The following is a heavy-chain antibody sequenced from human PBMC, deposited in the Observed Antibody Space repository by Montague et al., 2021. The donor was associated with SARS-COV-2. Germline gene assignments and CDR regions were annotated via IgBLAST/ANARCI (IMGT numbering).Heavy chain of an antibody. D-gene: IGHD5/OR15-5a*01. V-gene: IGHV2-70*01. Sequence: PALVKPTQTPTLTCTFSGFSLITTEECVTWIRQSPGKALEWLALIDGSDYKYYNSSLKTRLTISKDTSKKQVILTMANMDPVDTGTYFCARTLRDVYDSCGQGTLVTVPS. J-gene: IGHJ4*02. CDR1: GFSLITTEEC. CDR2: IDGSDYK. CDR3: ARTLRDVYDS.